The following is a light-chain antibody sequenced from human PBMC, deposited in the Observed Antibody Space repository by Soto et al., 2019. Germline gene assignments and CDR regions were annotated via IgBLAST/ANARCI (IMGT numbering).Light chain of an antibody. CDR2: GAS. V-gene: IGKV3-20*01. Sequence: EIVLTQSPGTLSLSPGERATLSCRASQSVKNNFLAWYQQRPGQAPMLLIYGASTRATGIPGRFSGSGSGRDFTLTISRLEPEDFAVYRCWQYGTSPLTFGEGTKVDIK. CDR1: QSVKNNF. CDR3: WQYGTSPLT. J-gene: IGKJ1*01.